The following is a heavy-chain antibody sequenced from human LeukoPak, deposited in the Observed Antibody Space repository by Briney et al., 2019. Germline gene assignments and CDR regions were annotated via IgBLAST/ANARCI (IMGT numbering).Heavy chain of an antibody. V-gene: IGHV3-66*01. CDR3: ARAVSGQQLAFDY. Sequence: GGSLRLSCAASGFTVSSNYMSWVRQAPGKGLEWVSVIYSGGSTYYADSVKGRFTISRDNSKNTLYLQMNSLRDEDTAVYYCARAVSGQQLAFDYWGQGTLVTVSS. CDR1: GFTVSSNY. J-gene: IGHJ4*02. D-gene: IGHD6-13*01. CDR2: IYSGGST.